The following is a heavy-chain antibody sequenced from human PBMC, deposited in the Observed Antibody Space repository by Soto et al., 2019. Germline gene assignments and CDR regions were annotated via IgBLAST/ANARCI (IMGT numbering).Heavy chain of an antibody. CDR2: TSAYNGNT. V-gene: IGHV1-18*04. CDR1: GYTFTSYG. Sequence: GASVKVSCKSSGYTFTSYGISWVRQAPGQGLEWMGWTSAYNGNTNYAQKLQGRVTMTTDTSTSTAYMELRSLRSDDTAVYYCARKASDYYYGMDVWGQGTTVTVSS. J-gene: IGHJ6*02. CDR3: ARKASDYYYGMDV.